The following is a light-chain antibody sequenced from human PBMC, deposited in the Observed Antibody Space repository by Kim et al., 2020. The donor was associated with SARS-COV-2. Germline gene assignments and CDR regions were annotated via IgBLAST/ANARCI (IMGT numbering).Light chain of an antibody. J-gene: IGKJ5*01. CDR2: AAS. Sequence: SVGDRVTITCRASQSISTHVHWYQQKPGKAPELLIYAASSLQDGVPSRFIGGGSGTYFTLTINGLRPEDFATYCCQQSYTSLQIAFGQGTRLEIK. CDR1: QSISTH. CDR3: QQSYTSLQIA. V-gene: IGKV1-39*01.